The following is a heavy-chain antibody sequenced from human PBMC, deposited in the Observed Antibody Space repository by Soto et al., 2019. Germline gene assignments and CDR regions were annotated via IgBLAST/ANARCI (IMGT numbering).Heavy chain of an antibody. D-gene: IGHD6-6*01. Sequence: QVQLVQSGAEVKKPGASVKVSCKASGYTFTSYGISWVRQAPGQGLEWMGWISAYNGNTNYAQKLQGRVPMTTDTSTSTAYRGLGGRSSTDRAGYYCERWHLDGSSPYGGQGPL. CDR2: ISAYNGNT. CDR1: GYTFTSYG. V-gene: IGHV1-18*01. CDR3: ERWHLDGSSPY. J-gene: IGHJ4*02.